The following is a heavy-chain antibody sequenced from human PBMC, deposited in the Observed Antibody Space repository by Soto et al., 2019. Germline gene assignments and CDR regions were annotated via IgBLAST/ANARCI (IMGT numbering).Heavy chain of an antibody. J-gene: IGHJ4*02. CDR3: ARMLSSSVDN. V-gene: IGHV1-18*01. CDR2: ISTYIGNA. Sequence: ASVKVSCKAAGYSFSSYGITWVRQAPGQGLEWMGWISTYIGNAKYAQKFQGRVTLTTDTSTGTAYMELRSLRSDDTAVYYCARMLSSSVDNWGQGTLVSVSS. D-gene: IGHD2-2*01. CDR1: GYSFSSYG.